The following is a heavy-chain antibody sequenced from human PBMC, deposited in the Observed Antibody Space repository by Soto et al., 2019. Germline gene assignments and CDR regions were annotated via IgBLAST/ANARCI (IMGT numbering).Heavy chain of an antibody. CDR3: ARDLVGLRYFESTSYYYMDV. D-gene: IGHD3-9*01. Sequence: SETLSLTCTVSGGSISSYYWSWIRQPPGKGLEWIGYIYYSGSTNYNPSLKSRVTISVDTSKNQFSLKLSSVTAADTAVYYCARDLVGLRYFESTSYYYMDVWGKGTTVTVSS. V-gene: IGHV4-59*01. J-gene: IGHJ6*03. CDR1: GGSISSYY. CDR2: IYYSGST.